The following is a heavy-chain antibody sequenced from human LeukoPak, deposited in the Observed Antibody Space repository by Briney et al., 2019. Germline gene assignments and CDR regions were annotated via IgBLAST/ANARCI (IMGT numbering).Heavy chain of an antibody. J-gene: IGHJ4*02. CDR1: GFTFSSYA. CDR2: ISYDGSNK. Sequence: GGSLRLSCAASGFTFSSYAMHWVRQAPGKGLEWVAVISYDGSNKYYADSVKGRFTISRDNSKNTLYLQMNSLRAEDTAVYYCARDGSGYSYGSLHGYFDYWGQGTLVTVSS. CDR3: ARDGSGYSYGSLHGYFDY. V-gene: IGHV3-30*01. D-gene: IGHD5-18*01.